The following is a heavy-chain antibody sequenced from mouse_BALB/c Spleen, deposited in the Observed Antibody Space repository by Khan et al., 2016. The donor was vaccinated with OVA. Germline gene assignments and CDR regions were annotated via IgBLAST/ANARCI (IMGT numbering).Heavy chain of an antibody. J-gene: IGHJ4*01. Sequence: EVELVESGGGLVQPGGSLKLSCATSGFTFSDYYMYWVRQTPEKRLEWVAYISTDGGSTYYPDTVKGRFTISRDNAKNTLYLQMRRLTSEDTAMFYCAGHGYGKGDAMDYWGQGTSVTVSS. CDR1: GFTFSDYY. V-gene: IGHV5-12*02. CDR3: AGHGYGKGDAMDY. D-gene: IGHD2-10*02. CDR2: ISTDGGST.